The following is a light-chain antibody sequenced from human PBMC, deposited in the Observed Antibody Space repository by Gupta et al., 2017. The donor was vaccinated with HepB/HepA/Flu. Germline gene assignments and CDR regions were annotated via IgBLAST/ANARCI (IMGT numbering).Light chain of an antibody. CDR2: GNN. J-gene: IGLJ3*02. CDR3: QSEESSRSAWV. CDR1: TSNVGAGND. V-gene: IGLV1-40*01. Sequence: QSLLTHPPSVSGAPGQRVTISCTGSTSNVGAGNDVHWYQLLPGTAPKIIIYGNNSRPSGVTDRLSGSKSGTSAAVAITGLQAEDEADYYCQSEESSRSAWVFGGGTKLTVL.